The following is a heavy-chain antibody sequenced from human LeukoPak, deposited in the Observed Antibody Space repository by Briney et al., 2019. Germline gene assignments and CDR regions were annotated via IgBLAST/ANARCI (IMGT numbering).Heavy chain of an antibody. CDR2: IRGSGGST. Sequence: GGSLRLSCAASGFTFSSYAMSWVRQAPGKGLEWVSTIRGSGGSTYYADSVKGRFTISRDNFKNTLYLQMNSLRAEDTAVYYCAKDLTAYSSGWYNDYWGQGTLVTVSS. CDR1: GFTFSSYA. CDR3: AKDLTAYSSGWYNDY. D-gene: IGHD6-19*01. V-gene: IGHV3-23*01. J-gene: IGHJ4*02.